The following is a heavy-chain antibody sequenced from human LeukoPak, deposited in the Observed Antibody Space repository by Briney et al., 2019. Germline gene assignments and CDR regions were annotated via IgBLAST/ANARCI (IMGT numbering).Heavy chain of an antibody. CDR3: ARDGTKLGDY. J-gene: IGHJ4*02. Sequence: PGGSLRLSCAASGFTFSSYAMHWVRQAPGKGLEWVAVISYDGSNKYYADSVKGRFTISRDNAKNSLYLQMNSLRAEDTAVYYCARDGTKLGDYWGQGTLVTVSS. CDR1: GFTFSSYA. CDR2: ISYDGSNK. D-gene: IGHD1-26*01. V-gene: IGHV3-30-3*01.